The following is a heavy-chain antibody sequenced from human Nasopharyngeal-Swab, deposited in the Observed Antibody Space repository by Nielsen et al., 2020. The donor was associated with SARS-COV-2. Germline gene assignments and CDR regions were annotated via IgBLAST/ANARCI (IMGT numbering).Heavy chain of an antibody. J-gene: IGHJ5*02. CDR2: IQSKTDGGTP. Sequence: GESLKISCAASGFTFSDAWMSWVRQAPGKGLEWVGRIQSKTDGGTPDYAAPVKGRFTISRDDSINTLYLQMSGLKTEDTAVYYCTTDRGANDHWGQGTLVTVSS. V-gene: IGHV3-15*01. CDR1: GFTFSDAW. D-gene: IGHD1-26*01. CDR3: TTDRGANDH.